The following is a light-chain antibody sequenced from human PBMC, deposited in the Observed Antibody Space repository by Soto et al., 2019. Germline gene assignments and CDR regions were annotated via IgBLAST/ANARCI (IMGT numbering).Light chain of an antibody. J-gene: IGKJ1*01. CDR1: QSISSW. V-gene: IGKV1-5*01. CDR2: DAS. CDR3: QQYNSYSRT. Sequence: IQITQSPSTLSAYVGNRVTITCRASQSISSWLAWYQQKPGKAPKLLIYDASSLESGVPSRFSGSGSGTEFTLTISSLQPDDFATYYCQQYNSYSRTFGQGTKVDIK.